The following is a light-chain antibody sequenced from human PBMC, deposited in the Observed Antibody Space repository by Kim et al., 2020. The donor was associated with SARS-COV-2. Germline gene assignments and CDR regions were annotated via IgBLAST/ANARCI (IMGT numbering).Light chain of an antibody. J-gene: IGKJ2*01. CDR3: QQYNNWPPYT. V-gene: IGKV3-15*01. CDR1: QGVSSI. Sequence: TPGKRAALPCGASQGVSSILALYPQTPGQTPTLLIYGASPRAAGIPARFSGSGSGTEFTLTISSLQSEDFAVYYCQQYNNWPPYTFGQGTKLEI. CDR2: GAS.